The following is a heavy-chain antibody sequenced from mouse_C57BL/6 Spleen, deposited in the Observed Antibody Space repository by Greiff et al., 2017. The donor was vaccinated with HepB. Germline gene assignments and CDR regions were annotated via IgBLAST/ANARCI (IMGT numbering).Heavy chain of an antibody. D-gene: IGHD1-1*01. CDR2: INPNNGGT. CDR3: ARRIDYYGSSPAWFAY. CDR1: GYTFTDYN. Sequence: EVQLQQSGPELVKPGASVKIPCKASGYTFTDYNMDWVKQSHGKSLEWIGDINPNNGGTIYNQKFKGKATLTVDKSSSTAYMELRSLTSEDTAVYYCARRIDYYGSSPAWFAYWGQGTLVTVSA. V-gene: IGHV1-18*01. J-gene: IGHJ3*01.